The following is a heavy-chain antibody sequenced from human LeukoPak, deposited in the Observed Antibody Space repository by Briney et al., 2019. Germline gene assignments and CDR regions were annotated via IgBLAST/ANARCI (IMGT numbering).Heavy chain of an antibody. D-gene: IGHD3-16*01. J-gene: IGHJ5*02. CDR2: INHSGST. CDR1: GGSFSGYY. V-gene: IGHV4-34*01. CDR3: ARGGYYGPVISHWFDP. Sequence: SETLSLTCAVYGGSFSGYYWSWIRQPPGKGLEWIGEINHSGSTNYNPSLKSRVTISVDTSKNQFSLKLSSVTAADTAVYYCARGGYYGPVISHWFDPWGQGTLVTVSS.